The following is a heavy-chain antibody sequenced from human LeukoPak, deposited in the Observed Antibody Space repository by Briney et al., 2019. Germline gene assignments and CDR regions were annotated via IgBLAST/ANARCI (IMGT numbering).Heavy chain of an antibody. CDR1: GFTFSSYE. Sequence: GGSLRLSCAASGFTFSSYEMNWVRQAPGKGLEWVSYISSSGSTIYYADFVKGRFTISRDNAKNSLYLQMNSLRAEDTAVYYCVTGLQRGAGSYDYWGQGTLVTVSS. CDR2: ISSSGSTI. D-gene: IGHD2-15*01. CDR3: VTGLQRGAGSYDY. J-gene: IGHJ4*02. V-gene: IGHV3-48*03.